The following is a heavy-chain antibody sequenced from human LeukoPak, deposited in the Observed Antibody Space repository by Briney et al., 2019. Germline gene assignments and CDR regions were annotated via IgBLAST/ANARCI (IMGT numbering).Heavy chain of an antibody. CDR2: INHSGST. V-gene: IGHV4-34*01. D-gene: IGHD2-15*01. J-gene: IGHJ4*02. CDR1: GGSFSGYY. CDR3: ARGVCSGGSCYTFDY. Sequence: PSETLSLTCAVYGGSFSGYYWSWIRQPPGKGLEWIGEINHSGSTNYNPSLKSRVTISVDTSKNQFSLKLSSVTAADTVVYYCARGVCSGGSCYTFDYWGQGTLVTVSS.